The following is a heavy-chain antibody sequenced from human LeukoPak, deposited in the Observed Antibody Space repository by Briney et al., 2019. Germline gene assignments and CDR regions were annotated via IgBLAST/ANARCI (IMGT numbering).Heavy chain of an antibody. D-gene: IGHD6-19*01. J-gene: IGHJ4*02. CDR1: GFTFCSYA. V-gene: IGHV3-23*01. Sequence: QPGGSLRLSCAASGFTFCSYAMSWVHQAPGKGLECVSAISGSGGSTYYADSVKGRFTISRDNSKNTLYLQMNSLRAEDTAVYYCANPPVAGTVFYYGYWGQGTLVTVSS. CDR2: ISGSGGST. CDR3: ANPPVAGTVFYYGY.